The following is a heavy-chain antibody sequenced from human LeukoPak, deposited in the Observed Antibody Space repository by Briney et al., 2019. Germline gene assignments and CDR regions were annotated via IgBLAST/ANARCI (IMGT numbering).Heavy chain of an antibody. CDR1: GFTFVNYA. CDR2: FDYNSGRI. D-gene: IGHD1-26*01. Sequence: GRSLRLSCAVSGFTFVNYAIHWVRQAPGKGLEWVSGFDYNSGRIDYADSVKGRFTVSRDNAKNSLYLQMNSLRAEDTAVYYCARDLFGSYGYWGQGTLVTVSS. CDR3: ARDLFGSYGY. V-gene: IGHV3-9*01. J-gene: IGHJ4*02.